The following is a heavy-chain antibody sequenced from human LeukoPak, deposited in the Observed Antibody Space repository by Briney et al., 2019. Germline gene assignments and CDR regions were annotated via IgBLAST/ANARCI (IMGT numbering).Heavy chain of an antibody. D-gene: IGHD1-26*01. Sequence: PSETLSLTCSVSGDSISYFYWSWIRQAAGKGLEWIGRVSSSGSTDYNPSLKSRVTISPDKSKNQFSLTLTSVTAADTAVYFCARAPLSGTYYTDAFDIWGQGTMVTVSS. CDR3: ARAPLSGTYYTDAFDI. CDR2: VSSSGST. J-gene: IGHJ3*02. V-gene: IGHV4-4*07. CDR1: GDSISYFY.